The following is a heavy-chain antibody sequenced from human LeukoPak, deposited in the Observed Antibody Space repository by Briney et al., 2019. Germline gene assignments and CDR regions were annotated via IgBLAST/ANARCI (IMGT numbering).Heavy chain of an antibody. CDR2: IIPILGIA. J-gene: IGHJ3*02. CDR1: GGTFSSYA. Sequence: SVKVSCKASGGTFSSYAISWVRQAPGQGLEWMGRIIPILGIANYAQKFQGRVTITADKSTSTAYMELSSLRSEDTAVYYCARSYYYDSSGYQSHAFDIWGQGTMVTVSS. V-gene: IGHV1-69*04. D-gene: IGHD3-22*01. CDR3: ARSYYYDSSGYQSHAFDI.